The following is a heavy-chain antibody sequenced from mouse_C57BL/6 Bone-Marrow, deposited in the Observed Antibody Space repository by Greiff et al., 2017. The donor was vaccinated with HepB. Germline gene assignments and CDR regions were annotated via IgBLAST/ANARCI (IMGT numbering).Heavy chain of an antibody. CDR3: ARPPRGAY. V-gene: IGHV1-81*01. CDR2: IYPRSGNT. J-gene: IGHJ3*01. Sequence: VQLKESGAELARPGASVKLSCKASGYTFTSYGISWVKQRTGQGLEWIGEIYPRSGNTYYNEKFKGKATLTADKSSSTAYMELRSLTSEDSAVYFCARPPRGAYWGQGTLVTVSA. CDR1: GYTFTSYG.